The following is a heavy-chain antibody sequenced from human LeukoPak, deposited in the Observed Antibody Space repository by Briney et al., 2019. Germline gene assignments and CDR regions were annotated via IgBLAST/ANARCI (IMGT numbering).Heavy chain of an antibody. CDR3: VRDLDSYDFWSGYWPDAFDT. V-gene: IGHV3-33*01. CDR2: IWHDGSNE. Sequence: GGSLRLSCAASGFTCSSYGMHWVRQAPGKGLEWVAVIWHDGSNEYYVDSVRGRFIISRDNSRKTLYLQMNSLRAEDTAVYYCVRDLDSYDFWSGYWPDAFDTWGQGTMVSVSS. D-gene: IGHD3-3*01. J-gene: IGHJ3*02. CDR1: GFTCSSYG.